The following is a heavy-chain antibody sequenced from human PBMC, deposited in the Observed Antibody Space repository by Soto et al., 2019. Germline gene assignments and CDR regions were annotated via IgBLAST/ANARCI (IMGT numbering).Heavy chain of an antibody. CDR2: IRGNGDPP. V-gene: IGHV3-64D*06. D-gene: IGHD5-12*01. CDR1: GFTFSSYA. Sequence: LRLSCSASGFTFSSYAMHWVRQAPGKGLEYVSGIRGNGDPPFYADSVKGRFIISRDNSKNTLFLQMSSLSADDTAVYYCVKSRGGNNFDFFDWGQGALVTSPQ. CDR3: VKSRGGNNFDFFD. J-gene: IGHJ4*02.